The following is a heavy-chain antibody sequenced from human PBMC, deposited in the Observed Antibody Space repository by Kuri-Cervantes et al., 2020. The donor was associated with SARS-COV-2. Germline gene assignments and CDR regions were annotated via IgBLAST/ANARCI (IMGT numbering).Heavy chain of an antibody. D-gene: IGHD5-12*01. Sequence: GESLKISCAASGFTFSSYWMHWVRQAPGKGLVWVSRINSGGSSTSYADSVKGRFTISRDNAKNTLYLQMNSLRAEDTAVYYCARVLRGYSGYELFDYWGQGTLVTVSS. CDR3: ARVLRGYSGYELFDY. CDR2: INSGGSST. V-gene: IGHV3-74*01. CDR1: GFTFSSYW. J-gene: IGHJ4*02.